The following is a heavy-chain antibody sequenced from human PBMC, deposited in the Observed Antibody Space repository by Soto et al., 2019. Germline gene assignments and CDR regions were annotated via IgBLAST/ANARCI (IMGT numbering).Heavy chain of an antibody. CDR2: ISSGGSA. CDR3: ARAKMQLWPHYYEDWLDV. V-gene: IGHV3-66*01. Sequence: GVSLRLSFAASGFTVSSNYMSWVRQAPGKGLDWVSLISSGGSAYYADSVKGRFTISRDNAKNSLYLQMNSLRAEDTAVYYCARAKMQLWPHYYEDWLDVRGQGTSVTVSS. D-gene: IGHD5-18*01. J-gene: IGHJ6*02. CDR1: GFTVSSNY.